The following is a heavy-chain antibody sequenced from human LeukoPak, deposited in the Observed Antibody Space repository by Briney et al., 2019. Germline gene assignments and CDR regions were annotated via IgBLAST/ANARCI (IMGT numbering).Heavy chain of an antibody. CDR1: GYTFTSYY. D-gene: IGHD5-18*01. Sequence: ASVKVSCKASGYTFTSYYMHWVRQAPGQGLEWMGMINPSGGGTTYAQKFQGRVTMTRETSTTTVYMELSSLRSEDTAVYYCARDPRGGGYSYGYGDYWGQGTLVTVSS. V-gene: IGHV1-46*01. J-gene: IGHJ4*02. CDR2: INPSGGGT. CDR3: ARDPRGGGYSYGYGDY.